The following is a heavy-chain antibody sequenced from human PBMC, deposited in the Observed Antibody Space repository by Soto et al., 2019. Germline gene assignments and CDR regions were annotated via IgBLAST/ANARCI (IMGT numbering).Heavy chain of an antibody. CDR2: ISSSSSYI. J-gene: IGHJ5*02. V-gene: IGHV3-21*01. CDR3: AREGSYEVNYDILTPGENWFDP. CDR1: GFTFSSYS. D-gene: IGHD3-9*01. Sequence: WGSLRLSCAASGFTFSSYSINFFRHSPFKWREWVSSISSSSSYIYYADSVKGRFTISRDNAKNSLYLQMNSLRAEDTAVYYCAREGSYEVNYDILTPGENWFDPWGQGTLVTVSS.